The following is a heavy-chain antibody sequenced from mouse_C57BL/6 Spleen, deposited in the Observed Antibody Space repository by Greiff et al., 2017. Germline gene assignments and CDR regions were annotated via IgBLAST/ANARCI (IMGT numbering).Heavy chain of an antibody. J-gene: IGHJ3*01. CDR1: GYAFTNYL. V-gene: IGHV1-54*01. Sequence: VQLQQSGAELVRPGTSVKVSCKASGYAFTNYLIEWVKQRPGQGLEWIGVINPGSGGTNYNEKFKGKATLTADKSSSTAYMQLSSLTSEDSAVYFCAREGYGNYVGFAYWGQGTLVTVSA. CDR3: AREGYGNYVGFAY. D-gene: IGHD2-10*02. CDR2: INPGSGGT.